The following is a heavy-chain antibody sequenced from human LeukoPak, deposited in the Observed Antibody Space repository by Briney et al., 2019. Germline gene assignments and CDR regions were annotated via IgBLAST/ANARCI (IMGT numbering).Heavy chain of an antibody. CDR1: GYTVTSYA. CDR3: ARARSPADNWFDP. CDR2: INAGNGNT. Sequence: ASVKVSCKASGYTVTSYAMHWVRQAPGQRLEWMGWINAGNGNTKYSQKFQGRVTITRDTSASTAYMELSRLRSDDTAVYYCARARSPADNWFDPWGQGTLVTVSS. D-gene: IGHD2-2*01. J-gene: IGHJ5*02. V-gene: IGHV1-3*01.